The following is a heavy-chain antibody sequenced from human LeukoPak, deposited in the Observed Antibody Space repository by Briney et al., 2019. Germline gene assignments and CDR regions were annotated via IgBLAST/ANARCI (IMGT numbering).Heavy chain of an antibody. CDR1: GDSVSSNSAA. CDR2: TYYRSKRYN. D-gene: IGHD2-21*02. V-gene: IGHV6-1*01. CDR3: ARDQLAYCGGDGYANHDAFDI. Sequence: SQTLSLTCAISGDSVSSNSAAWNWIRQSPSRGLEWLGRTYYRSKRYNDYAVSVKSRITINPDTSKNQFSLQLNSVTPEDTAVYYCARDQLAYCGGDGYANHDAFDIWGQGTMVTVSS. J-gene: IGHJ3*02.